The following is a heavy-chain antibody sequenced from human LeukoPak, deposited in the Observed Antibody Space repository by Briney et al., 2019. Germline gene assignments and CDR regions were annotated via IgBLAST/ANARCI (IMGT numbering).Heavy chain of an antibody. CDR1: GGSISSGGYY. V-gene: IGHV4-31*03. J-gene: IGHJ4*02. CDR3: ARRPRYCSSTSCFIFDY. D-gene: IGHD2-2*01. Sequence: PSQTLSLTCTVSGGSISSGGYYWSWIRQHPGKGLEWIEYIYYSGSTYYNPSLKSRVTISVDTSKNQYSLKLSPVTAADTAVYYCARRPRYCSSTSCFIFDYWGQGTLVTVSS. CDR2: IYYSGST.